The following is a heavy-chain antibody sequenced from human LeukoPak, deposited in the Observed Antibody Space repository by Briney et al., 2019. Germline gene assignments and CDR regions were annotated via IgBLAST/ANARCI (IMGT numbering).Heavy chain of an antibody. V-gene: IGHV3-30-3*01. Sequence: GRSLRLSCAASGFTFSSYAMHWVRQAPGKGLEWVAVISYDGSNKYYADSVKGRFTISRDNSKSTLYLQMNSLRAEDTAVYYCARDLLAAAGAAHGDYWGQGTLVTVSS. CDR3: ARDLLAAAGAAHGDY. J-gene: IGHJ4*02. CDR2: ISYDGSNK. CDR1: GFTFSSYA. D-gene: IGHD6-13*01.